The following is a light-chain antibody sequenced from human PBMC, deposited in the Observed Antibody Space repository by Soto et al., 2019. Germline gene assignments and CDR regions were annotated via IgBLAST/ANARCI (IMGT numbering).Light chain of an antibody. CDR1: SSNIGSNS. CDR3: AAWDDSLNGEVV. J-gene: IGLJ2*01. V-gene: IGLV1-44*01. Sequence: QSVLTQPPSASGTPGQRVTISCSGSSSNIGSNSVNWYQQVPGTAPKLLIHSNDHRPSGVPDRFSGSKSDTSASLAISGLQSEDEADYYCAAWDDSLNGEVVFGGGTKLTVL. CDR2: SND.